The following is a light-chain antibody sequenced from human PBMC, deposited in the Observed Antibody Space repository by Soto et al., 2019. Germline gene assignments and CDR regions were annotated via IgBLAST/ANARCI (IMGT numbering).Light chain of an antibody. CDR1: TSDIGGYNY. V-gene: IGLV2-14*01. J-gene: IGLJ1*01. CDR3: SSDISSSAPYV. Sequence: QSVLTQPASVSGSPGQSITISCTGTTSDIGGYNYVSWYQQHPGKAPKLMIYDVTRRPSGGSNRFSGSKSGNTASLTISGLQAEDEADYYCSSDISSSAPYVFGTGTKVTVL. CDR2: DVT.